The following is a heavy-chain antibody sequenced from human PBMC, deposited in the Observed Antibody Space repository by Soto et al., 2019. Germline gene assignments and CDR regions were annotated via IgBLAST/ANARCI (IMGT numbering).Heavy chain of an antibody. CDR1: GYTFTSYA. J-gene: IGHJ6*02. V-gene: IGHV1-3*01. Sequence: ASVKVSCKASGYTFTSYAMHWVRQAPGQRLEWMGWINAGNGNTKYSQKFQGRVTITRDTSASTAYMELSSLRSEDTAVYYCARVPHNGSGRNSYYYGMDVWGQGTTVTVS. D-gene: IGHD3-10*01. CDR3: ARVPHNGSGRNSYYYGMDV. CDR2: INAGNGNT.